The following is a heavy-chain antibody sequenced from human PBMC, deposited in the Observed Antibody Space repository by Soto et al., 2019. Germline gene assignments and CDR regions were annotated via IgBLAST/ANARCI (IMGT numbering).Heavy chain of an antibody. J-gene: IGHJ3*02. D-gene: IGHD2-15*01. Sequence: GGSLRLSCAASGFTFSSYGMHWVRQAPGKGLEWVAVIWYDGSNKYYADSVKGRFTISRGNSKNTLYLQMNSLRAEDTAVYYCALSQDSSVGAFDIWGQGTMVTVSS. CDR3: ALSQDSSVGAFDI. V-gene: IGHV3-33*01. CDR1: GFTFSSYG. CDR2: IWYDGSNK.